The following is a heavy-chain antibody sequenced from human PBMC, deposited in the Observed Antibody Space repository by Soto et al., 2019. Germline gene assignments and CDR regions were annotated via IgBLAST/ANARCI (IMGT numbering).Heavy chain of an antibody. Sequence: ASVKVSCKASGYTFTSYAMHWVRQAPGQRLEWMGWINAGNGNTKYSQKFQGRVTMTTDTSISTAYMELSSLRSEDTAVYYCARGVVSSSWYYYYGMDVWGQGTTVTVSS. CDR2: INAGNGNT. J-gene: IGHJ6*02. CDR3: ARGVVSSSWYYYYGMDV. V-gene: IGHV1-3*01. CDR1: GYTFTSYA. D-gene: IGHD6-13*01.